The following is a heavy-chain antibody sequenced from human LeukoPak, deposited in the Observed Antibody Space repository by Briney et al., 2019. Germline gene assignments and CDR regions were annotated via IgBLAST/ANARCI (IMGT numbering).Heavy chain of an antibody. J-gene: IGHJ4*02. CDR1: GITFSSYG. CDR2: ISSTGGTT. V-gene: IGHV3-23*01. Sequence: GGTLRLSCAASGITFSSYGMSWVRKAPGKGLEWVSSISSTGGTTYYADSVKGRFTISRDNSKNTLYLQMNSLRAEDTAIYYCARTSMVRGAHFDYWGQGTLVTVSS. D-gene: IGHD3-10*01. CDR3: ARTSMVRGAHFDY.